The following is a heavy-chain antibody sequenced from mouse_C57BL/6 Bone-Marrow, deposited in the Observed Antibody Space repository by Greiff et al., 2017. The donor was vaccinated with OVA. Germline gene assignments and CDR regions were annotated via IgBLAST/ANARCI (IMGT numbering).Heavy chain of an antibody. CDR3: ALHGSSYGDY. Sequence: QVQLKQPGAELVKPGASVKLSCKASGYTFTSYWMHWVKQRPGRGLEWIGRIDPNSGGTKYNEKFKSKATLTVDKPSSTAYMQLSSLTSEESAVYYCALHGSSYGDYWGQGTTLTVSS. CDR1: GYTFTSYW. CDR2: IDPNSGGT. D-gene: IGHD1-1*01. J-gene: IGHJ2*01. V-gene: IGHV1-72*01.